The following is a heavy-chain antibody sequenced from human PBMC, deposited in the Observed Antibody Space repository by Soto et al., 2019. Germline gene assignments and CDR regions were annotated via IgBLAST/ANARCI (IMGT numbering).Heavy chain of an antibody. J-gene: IGHJ4*02. D-gene: IGHD1-20*01. CDR1: GFTFSIYG. Sequence: QVQLVESGGGVVQPGRSLRLSCAASGFTFSIYGMHWVRQAPGKGLEWVALIWLSVQGRLTISRDNSKNTLYLQMNSPRAEYTAVYYCARVGITGTTFRGFDYWGQGTMVTVSS. V-gene: IGHV3-33*01. CDR3: ARVGITGTTFRGFDY. CDR2: IWL.